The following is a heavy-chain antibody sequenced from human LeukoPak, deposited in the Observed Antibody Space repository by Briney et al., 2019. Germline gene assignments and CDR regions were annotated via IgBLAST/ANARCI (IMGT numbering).Heavy chain of an antibody. CDR2: IKSKTDGGTT. CDR3: TTSDFWSGYYLRGYYNWFDP. CDR1: GFTFSSYW. Sequence: GGTLRLSCAASGFTFSSYWMHWVRQAPGKGLEWVGRIKSKTDGGTTDYAAPVKGRFTISRDDSKNTLYLQMNSLKTEDTAVYYCTTSDFWSGYYLRGYYNWFDPWGQGTLVTVSS. V-gene: IGHV3-15*01. J-gene: IGHJ5*02. D-gene: IGHD3-3*01.